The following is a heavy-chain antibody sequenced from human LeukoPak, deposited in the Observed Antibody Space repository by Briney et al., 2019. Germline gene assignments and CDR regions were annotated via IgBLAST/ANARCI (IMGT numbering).Heavy chain of an antibody. V-gene: IGHV4-39*07. CDR1: GGSISSTSCY. D-gene: IGHD3-10*01. Sequence: SETLSLTCSVSGGSISSTSCYWGWIRQPPGKGLEWIGGIYYSGSTNYNPSLKSRVTISVDTSKNQFSLKLSSVTAADTAVYYCAAAPGVDYFDYWGQGTLVTVSS. J-gene: IGHJ4*02. CDR3: AAAPGVDYFDY. CDR2: IYYSGST.